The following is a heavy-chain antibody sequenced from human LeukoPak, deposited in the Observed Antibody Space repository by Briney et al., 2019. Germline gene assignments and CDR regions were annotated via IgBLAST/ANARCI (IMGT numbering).Heavy chain of an antibody. CDR3: ARMENGDPVAFDI. Sequence: ASVPDSCKASGYTFTSYGISWVRQAPGQGLEWMGWISAYNGNTNYAQKLQGRVTMTTDTSTSTAYMELSSLRSEDTAVYYCARMENGDPVAFDIWGQGTMVTVSS. V-gene: IGHV1-18*01. CDR2: ISAYNGNT. CDR1: GYTFTSYG. D-gene: IGHD4-17*01. J-gene: IGHJ3*02.